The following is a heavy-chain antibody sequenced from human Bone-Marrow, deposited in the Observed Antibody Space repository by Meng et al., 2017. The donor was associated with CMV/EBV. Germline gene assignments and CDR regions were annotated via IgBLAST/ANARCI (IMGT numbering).Heavy chain of an antibody. J-gene: IGHJ4*02. CDR3: ATIGEYSSSWYHRLDY. V-gene: IGHV3-21*01. CDR1: GFTFSSYS. D-gene: IGHD6-13*01. CDR2: ISSSSSYI. Sequence: GESLKISCAASGFTFSSYSMNWVRQAPGKGLEWVSSISSSSSYIYYADSVKGRFTISRDNAKNSLYLQMNSLRAEDTAVYYCATIGEYSSSWYHRLDYWGQGTRVTGSS.